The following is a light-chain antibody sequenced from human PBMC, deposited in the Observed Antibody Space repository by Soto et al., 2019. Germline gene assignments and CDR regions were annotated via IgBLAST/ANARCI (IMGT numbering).Light chain of an antibody. CDR2: WSS. Sequence: DIVMTQSPDSLAVSLGERATINCKSSQSLLYSYNNQNYLAWYQQKPGQPPKLIIYWSSYRESGVPDRFSGGGSGTDFTLTISSLQAEDVAVYYCQQYYSTPPTFGGGTKVEIK. J-gene: IGKJ4*01. CDR1: QSLLYSYNNQNY. V-gene: IGKV4-1*01. CDR3: QQYYSTPPT.